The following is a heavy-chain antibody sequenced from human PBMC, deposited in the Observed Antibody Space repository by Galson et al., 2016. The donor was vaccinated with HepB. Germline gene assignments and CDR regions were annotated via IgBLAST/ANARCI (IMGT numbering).Heavy chain of an antibody. J-gene: IGHJ3*02. Sequence: SLRLSCAASGFTFSKYALHWVRQAPGKGLEWVAVISTNGISQNYEDSVKGRFTVYRDNSKNTVDLQMNSLGPEDTAVYYCAKDQGILRHFDWLTYDAFDMWGQGTMVTVSS. CDR2: ISTNGISQ. CDR3: AKDQGILRHFDWLTYDAFDM. V-gene: IGHV3-30*18. D-gene: IGHD3-9*01. CDR1: GFTFSKYA.